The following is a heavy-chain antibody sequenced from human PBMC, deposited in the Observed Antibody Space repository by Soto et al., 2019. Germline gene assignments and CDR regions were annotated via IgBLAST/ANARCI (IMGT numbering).Heavy chain of an antibody. CDR3: ARCSGGTCYASYAFDI. V-gene: IGHV1-18*01. D-gene: IGHD2-15*01. Sequence: QVPLVQSGIEVKNPGASVQVSCKASGYAFTSFGISWVRQAPGQGLEWMGWTVANNGYTKYAQNLQGRVTLITDTSTSTAYMELRSLMYDDTAVYYCARCSGGTCYASYAFDIWGQGTMVTVSS. CDR2: TVANNGYT. CDR1: GYAFTSFG. J-gene: IGHJ3*02.